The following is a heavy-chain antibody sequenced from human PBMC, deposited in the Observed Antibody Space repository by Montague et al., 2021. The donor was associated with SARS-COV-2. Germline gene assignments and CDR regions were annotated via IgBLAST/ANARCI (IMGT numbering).Heavy chain of an antibody. CDR2: ISSSSSYI. Sequence: SLRLSCAASGFTFSSYSMNWVRQAPGKGLEWVSSISSSSSYIYYADSVKGRFTISRDNAKNSLYLQMNSLRAEDTAVYYCARDHLDYGLWSSGSYYNAYYYYDGMYVWGLGTTVTVSS. J-gene: IGHJ6*02. D-gene: IGHD3-10*01. CDR3: ARDHLDYGLWSSGSYYNAYYYYDGMYV. CDR1: GFTFSSYS. V-gene: IGHV3-21*01.